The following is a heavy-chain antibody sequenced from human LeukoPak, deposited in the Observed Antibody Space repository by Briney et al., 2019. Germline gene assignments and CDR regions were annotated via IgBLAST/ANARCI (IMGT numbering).Heavy chain of an antibody. J-gene: IGHJ4*02. CDR3: ARDFGPGLSSWYDY. CDR2: IIPILGIA. CDR1: GGTFSSYA. D-gene: IGHD6-13*01. Sequence: ASVKVSCKASGGTFSSYAISWVRQAPGQGLEWMGRIIPILGIANYAQKFQGRVTITADKSTSTAYMELRSLRSDDTAVYYCARDFGPGLSSWYDYWGQGTLVTVSS. V-gene: IGHV1-69*04.